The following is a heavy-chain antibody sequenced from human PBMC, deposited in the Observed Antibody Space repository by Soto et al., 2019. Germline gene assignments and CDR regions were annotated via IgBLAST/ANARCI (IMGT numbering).Heavy chain of an antibody. V-gene: IGHV1-2*02. D-gene: IGHD3-16*01. CDR3: ARGGSKGWPYYYGMDV. J-gene: IGHJ6*02. Sequence: QVQLVQSGAEVKKPGASVKVSCKASGYTFTDYYMQWVRQAPGQGLEWMGWINPNSGGTNYAQKFQGRVTVTMDTSISTADIELRSLRSDDTAVYYCARGGSKGWPYYYGMDVWGQGTTITVSS. CDR1: GYTFTDYY. CDR2: INPNSGGT.